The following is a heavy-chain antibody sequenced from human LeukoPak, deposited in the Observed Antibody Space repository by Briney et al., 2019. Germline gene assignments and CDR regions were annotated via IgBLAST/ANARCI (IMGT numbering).Heavy chain of an antibody. V-gene: IGHV4-4*07. Sequence: SETLSLTCTVSGGSISSYYWSWIRQPAGKGLEWIGRIYTSGSTNYNPSLKSRVTMSVDTSKNQFSLKLSSVTAADTAVYYCARVSYYHGSGSYLVDYWGQGTLVTVSS. CDR2: IYTSGST. D-gene: IGHD3-10*01. CDR1: GGSISSYY. J-gene: IGHJ4*02. CDR3: ARVSYYHGSGSYLVDY.